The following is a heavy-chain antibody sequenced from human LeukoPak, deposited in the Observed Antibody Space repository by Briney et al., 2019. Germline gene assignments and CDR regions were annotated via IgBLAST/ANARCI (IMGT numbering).Heavy chain of an antibody. CDR2: IYHSWGI. Sequence: PSETLSLTCAVSGSSITSDFFWGWIRQPPGKGLEWIATIYHSWGIYFNPSLKSRVTISLDASKNQFSLKLTSLTAADTAIYYCARNVTAGFFDYWGQGILVTASS. V-gene: IGHV4-38-2*01. CDR3: ARNVTAGFFDY. CDR1: GSSITSDFF. J-gene: IGHJ4*02. D-gene: IGHD1-1*01.